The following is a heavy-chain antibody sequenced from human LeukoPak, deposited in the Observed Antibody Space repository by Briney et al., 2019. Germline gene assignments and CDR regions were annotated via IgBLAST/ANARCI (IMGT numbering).Heavy chain of an antibody. CDR3: VKGDGDVDY. V-gene: IGHV3-9*01. CDR2: ISWNSGSI. CDR1: GFTFDDYA. D-gene: IGHD4-17*01. Sequence: GGSLRLSCAASGFTFDDYAMHWVRQAPGKGLEWVSGISWNSGSIGYADSVKGRFTISRDNAKNSLYLQMNSLRAEDTALYYCVKGDGDVDYWGQGTLVTVSS. J-gene: IGHJ4*02.